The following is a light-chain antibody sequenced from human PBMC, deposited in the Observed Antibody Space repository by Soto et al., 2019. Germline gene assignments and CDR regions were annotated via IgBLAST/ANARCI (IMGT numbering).Light chain of an antibody. CDR3: QQYHNWPPLT. CDR1: QSVSSH. CDR2: GAS. J-gene: IGKJ4*01. Sequence: EIRMTQSPAILSVSPGESATLSCRASQSVSSHVVWYQQKPGQAPRLLIYGASTRATGIPARFSGGGSETDFTLTISSLQSEDFAVYYCQQYHNWPPLTFGGGTKVDIK. V-gene: IGKV3-15*01.